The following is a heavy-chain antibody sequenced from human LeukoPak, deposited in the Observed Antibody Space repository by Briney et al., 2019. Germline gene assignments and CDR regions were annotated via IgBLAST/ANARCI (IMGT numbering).Heavy chain of an antibody. CDR3: ARSYTVYYDILTGYYAEWYFDY. Sequence: GGSLRLSCAASGVTFTNYAMTWVRQAPGKGLEWVSGISISGGSTDYADSVKGRFTISRDNAKNSLYLQMNSLRAEDTAVYYCARSYTVYYDILTGYYAEWYFDYWGQGTLVTVSS. V-gene: IGHV3-23*01. D-gene: IGHD3-9*01. J-gene: IGHJ4*02. CDR1: GVTFTNYA. CDR2: ISISGGST.